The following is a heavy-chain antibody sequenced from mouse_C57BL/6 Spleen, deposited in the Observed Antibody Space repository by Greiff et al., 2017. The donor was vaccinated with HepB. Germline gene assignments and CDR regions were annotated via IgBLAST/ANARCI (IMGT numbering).Heavy chain of an antibody. Sequence: EVQLQQSGAELVKPGASVKLSCTASGFNIKDYYMHWVKQRPEQGLERIGRIDPEDGETKYAPKCQGQATITADTSSNTAYLQLSSLTSEDTAVYDGASVYYGNFYWGQVTSVTVAS. CDR2: IDPEDGET. J-gene: IGHJ4*01. D-gene: IGHD2-1*01. V-gene: IGHV14-2*01. CDR3: ASVYYGNFY. CDR1: GFNIKDYY.